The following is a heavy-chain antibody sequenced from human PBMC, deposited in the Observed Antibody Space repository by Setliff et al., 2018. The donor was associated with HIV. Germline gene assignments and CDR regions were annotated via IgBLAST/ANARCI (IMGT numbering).Heavy chain of an antibody. Sequence: SETLSLTCTVSDASISNYHWSWIRQPPGKGLEWIGYIYYSGSTYYNPSFKSRVTISVDTSENQFSLKMYSVTAADTAVYYCARHYGDYVFDSWGQGTLVTVSS. CDR3: ARHYGDYVFDS. CDR1: DASISNYH. D-gene: IGHD4-17*01. V-gene: IGHV4-59*08. J-gene: IGHJ4*02. CDR2: IYYSGST.